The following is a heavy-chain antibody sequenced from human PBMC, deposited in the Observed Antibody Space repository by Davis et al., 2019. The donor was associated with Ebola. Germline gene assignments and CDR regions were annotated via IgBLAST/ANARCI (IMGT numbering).Heavy chain of an antibody. J-gene: IGHJ4*02. D-gene: IGHD4-11*01. Sequence: PGGSLRLSCLASHYDVGSNFLSWVRQAPGKGLEWISLISNTGTTYYIESVRGRFTISRDISKNTFYLQMNRLRAEDTAVYYCPVGHYSSPNGWGQGVLVTVSS. CDR1: HYDVGSNF. CDR2: ISNTGTT. V-gene: IGHV3-53*01. CDR3: PVGHYSSPNG.